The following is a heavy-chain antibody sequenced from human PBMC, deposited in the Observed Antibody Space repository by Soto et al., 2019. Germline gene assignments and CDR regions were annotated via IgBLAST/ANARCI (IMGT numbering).Heavy chain of an antibody. CDR3: ARDEEP. V-gene: IGHV3-33*01. Sequence: QVQLVESGGGVVQPGRSLRLSCAASGVTFSSYAMHWVRQAPGKGLEWVAVIWSDGSKKYYGDSVKGRFTISRDNSKNTLYLQMNGLKVEDTAVYYCARDEEPWGQGTLVIVSS. CDR2: IWSDGSKK. CDR1: GVTFSSYA. J-gene: IGHJ5*02.